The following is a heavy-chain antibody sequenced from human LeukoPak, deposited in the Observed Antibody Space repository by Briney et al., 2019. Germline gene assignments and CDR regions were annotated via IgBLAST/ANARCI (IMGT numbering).Heavy chain of an antibody. CDR1: GYSISSGYY. CDR2: IYHSGST. CDR3: TRGDRGYYDTSAYYQVDF. V-gene: IGHV4-38-2*02. D-gene: IGHD3-22*01. Sequence: PSETLSLTCTVSGYSISSGYYWGWIRQPPGKGLEWIGSIYHSGSTYYNPSLKSRVTISVDTSKNQFSLKLSSVTAADTAVYYCTRGDRGYYDTSAYYQVDFWGQGTLVTVSS. J-gene: IGHJ4*02.